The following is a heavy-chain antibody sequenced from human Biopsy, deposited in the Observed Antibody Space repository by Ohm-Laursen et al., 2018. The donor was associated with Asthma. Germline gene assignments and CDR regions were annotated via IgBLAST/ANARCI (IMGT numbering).Heavy chain of an antibody. CDR3: ARAASTTVFWSGYSHNWFDP. CDR1: GGSFSAYY. J-gene: IGHJ5*02. D-gene: IGHD3-3*01. CDR2: INHSGST. V-gene: IGHV4-34*01. Sequence: TLSLTCAVYGGSFSAYYWSWIRQPPGKGLEWIAEINHSGSTNYNPSFKSRVTMSVDTSKNQLFLNLSSVTAADTAVYYCARAASTTVFWSGYSHNWFDPWGQGTLVTVSS.